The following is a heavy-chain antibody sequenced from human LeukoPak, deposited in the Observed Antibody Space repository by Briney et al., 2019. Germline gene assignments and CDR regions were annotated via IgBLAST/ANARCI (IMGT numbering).Heavy chain of an antibody. V-gene: IGHV3-9*01. D-gene: IGHD2-15*01. CDR1: GFTFDDYA. CDR2: ICWNSGSI. J-gene: IGHJ6*03. Sequence: GGSLRLSCAASGFTFDDYAMYWVRQAPGKGLEWVSGICWNSGSIGYADSVKGRFTISRDNAKNSLYLQMNSLRAEDTALYYCAKDNKVVGYYYYYMDVWGKGTTVTVSS. CDR3: AKDNKVVGYYYYYMDV.